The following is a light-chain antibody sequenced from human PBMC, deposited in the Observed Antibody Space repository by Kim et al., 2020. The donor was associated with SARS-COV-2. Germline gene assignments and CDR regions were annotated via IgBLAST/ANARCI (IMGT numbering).Light chain of an antibody. Sequence: SSELTQDPAVSVALGQTVRITCQGDSLRSYYASWYQQKPGQAPIVVIYGKNNRPSGIPDRFSGSSSGNTASLTITGAQAEDEADYYCNSRDSSVNPSWVFGGGTRLTVL. J-gene: IGLJ3*02. CDR3: NSRDSSVNPSWV. CDR2: GKN. CDR1: SLRSYY. V-gene: IGLV3-19*01.